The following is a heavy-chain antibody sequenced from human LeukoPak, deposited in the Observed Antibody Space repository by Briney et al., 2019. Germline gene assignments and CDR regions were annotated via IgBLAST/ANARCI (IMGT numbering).Heavy chain of an antibody. D-gene: IGHD4-11*01. J-gene: IGHJ4*02. V-gene: IGHV3-23*03. CDR1: GFIFSSYA. CDR3: ARGTVTIGYFDY. CDR2: IYSGGST. Sequence: GGSLRLSCAASGFIFSSYAMSWVRQAPGKGLEWVSVIYSGGSTDYADSVKGRFTISRDNSKNTVYLQMNSLRAEDTAIYYCARGTVTIGYFDYWGQGTLVTVSS.